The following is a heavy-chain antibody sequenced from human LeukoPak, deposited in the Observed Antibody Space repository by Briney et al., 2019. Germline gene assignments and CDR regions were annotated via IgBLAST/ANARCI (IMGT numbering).Heavy chain of an antibody. V-gene: IGHV4-61*02. CDR2: IYTSGST. CDR1: GGSISSGSYY. J-gene: IGHJ5*02. Sequence: PSQTLSLTCTVSGGSISSGSYYWSWIRQPAGKGLEWIGRIYTSGSTNYNPSLKSRVTISVDTSKNQFSLKLSSVTAADTAVYYCARERGYDFWSGYRLTGWFDPWGQGTLVTVSS. D-gene: IGHD3-3*01. CDR3: ARERGYDFWSGYRLTGWFDP.